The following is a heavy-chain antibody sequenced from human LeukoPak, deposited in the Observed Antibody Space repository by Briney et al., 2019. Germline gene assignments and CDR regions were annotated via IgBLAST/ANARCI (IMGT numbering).Heavy chain of an antibody. J-gene: IGHJ4*02. V-gene: IGHV1-18*01. D-gene: IGHD4-17*01. CDR3: ARDDSDDYGDYGFDY. Sequence: ASEKVSCKASGYTFTSYGISWVRQAPGQGLEWMGWNSAYNGNTNYAQKLQGRVTMTTHTSTSTAYMELRSLRSDDTAVYYCARDDSDDYGDYGFDYWGQGTLVTVSS. CDR2: NSAYNGNT. CDR1: GYTFTSYG.